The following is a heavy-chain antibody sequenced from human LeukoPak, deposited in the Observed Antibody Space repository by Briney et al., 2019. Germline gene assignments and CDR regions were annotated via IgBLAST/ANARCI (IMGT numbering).Heavy chain of an antibody. D-gene: IGHD6-19*01. V-gene: IGHV3-23*01. CDR3: AKGSSCWYGDYYYYMDV. CDR1: GFTFSSYA. J-gene: IGHJ6*03. CDR2: ISGSGGST. Sequence: PGGSLRLSCAASGFTFSSYAMSWVRQAPGKGLEWVSAISGSGGSTYYADSVKGRFTISRDNSKNTLYLQMNSLRAEDTAVDYCAKGSSCWYGDYYYYMDVWGKGTTVTVSS.